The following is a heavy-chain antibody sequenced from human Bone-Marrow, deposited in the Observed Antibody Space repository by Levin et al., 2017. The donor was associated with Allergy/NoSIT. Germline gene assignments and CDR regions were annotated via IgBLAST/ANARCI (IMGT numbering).Heavy chain of an antibody. J-gene: IGHJ4*02. D-gene: IGHD2-21*02. CDR3: AQNGGSSGSACPS. Sequence: PGGSLRLSCAVSDFSVTTISLNWVRQFPGKGLEWVSLLHSGDFGDITYYADSVKGRFTISRDNSKNTLFLQMNSLRVDDTAVYYCAQNGGSSGSACPSWGQGTLLTVSS. CDR1: DFSVTTIS. CDR2: LHSGDFGDIT. V-gene: IGHV3-53*01.